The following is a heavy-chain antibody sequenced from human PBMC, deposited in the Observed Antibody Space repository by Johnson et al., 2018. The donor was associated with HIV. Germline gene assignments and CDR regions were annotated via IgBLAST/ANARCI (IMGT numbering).Heavy chain of an antibody. V-gene: IGHV3-33*06. CDR1: GFTFSSYG. CDR2: IWYDGSTK. D-gene: IGHD1-7*01. CDR3: AKDFDELSGFDI. Sequence: VQLVESGGGVVQPGRSLRLSCAASGFTFSSYGMHWVRQAPGKGLEWVAVIWYDGSTKYYADSVKVRFTISRDNSKNTLYLQMNSLRAEDTAVYYCAKDFDELSGFDIWGQGTMVTDSS. J-gene: IGHJ3*02.